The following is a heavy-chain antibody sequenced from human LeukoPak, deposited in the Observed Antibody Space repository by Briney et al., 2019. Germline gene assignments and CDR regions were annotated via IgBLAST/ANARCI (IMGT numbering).Heavy chain of an antibody. D-gene: IGHD6-19*01. CDR3: ARGLFISLRYSSGWTTSGY. CDR2: MNPNSGNT. Sequence: ASVTVSCKASGYTFTSYDINWVRQAPGQGLEWMGWMNPNSGNTGYAQKIQGRVTMTRNTSISTAYMELSSLRSEDTAVYYCARGLFISLRYSSGWTTSGYWGQGTLVTVSS. CDR1: GYTFTSYD. J-gene: IGHJ4*02. V-gene: IGHV1-8*01.